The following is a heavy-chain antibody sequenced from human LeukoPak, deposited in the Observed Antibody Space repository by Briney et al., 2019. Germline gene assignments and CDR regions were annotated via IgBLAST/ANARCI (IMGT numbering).Heavy chain of an antibody. J-gene: IGHJ4*02. V-gene: IGHV5-51*01. CDR2: IYPDDSDT. CDR3: ARRDSGFEFFDY. CDR1: GYSFSSYW. Sequence: GESLKISCKGSGYSFSSYWIGWLRQLPGKGLEWMGIIYPDDSDTRYSPSFQGQVSLSADKSTSTAYLQWDSLKASDSAMYYCARRDSGFEFFDYWGQGTLVTVSS. D-gene: IGHD6-25*01.